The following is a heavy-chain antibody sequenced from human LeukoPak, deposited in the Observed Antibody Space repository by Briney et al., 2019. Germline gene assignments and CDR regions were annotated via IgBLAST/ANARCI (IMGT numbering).Heavy chain of an antibody. D-gene: IGHD3-10*01. Sequence: SETLSLTCAVYGGSFSGYSWTWIRQPPGKGLEWIGEIVHTGSTNYNASLTSRVTISADTSQNQFSLRLSSVTAADTAVYYCARVYVTGVRGSWLDPWGQGTLVTVSS. J-gene: IGHJ5*02. CDR3: ARVYVTGVRGSWLDP. CDR1: GGSFSGYS. V-gene: IGHV4-34*12. CDR2: IVHTGST.